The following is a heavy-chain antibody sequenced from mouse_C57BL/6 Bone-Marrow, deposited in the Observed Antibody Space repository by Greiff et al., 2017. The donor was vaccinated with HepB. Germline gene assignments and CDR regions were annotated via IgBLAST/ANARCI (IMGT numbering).Heavy chain of an antibody. D-gene: IGHD1-1*01. CDR1: GFTFSDYY. CDR3: ARRTIYDYGSSNYAMDY. J-gene: IGHJ4*01. CDR2: ISNGGGST. V-gene: IGHV5-12*01. Sequence: VQLQQSGGGLVQPGGSLKLSCAASGFTFSDYYMYWVRQTPEKRLEWVAYISNGGGSTYYPDTVKGRFTISRDNAKNTLYLQMSRLKSEDTAMYYCARRTIYDYGSSNYAMDYWGQGTSVTVSS.